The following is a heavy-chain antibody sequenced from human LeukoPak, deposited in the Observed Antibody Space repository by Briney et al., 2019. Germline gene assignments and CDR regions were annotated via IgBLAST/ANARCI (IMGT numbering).Heavy chain of an antibody. CDR3: ARLGYSSSSGLPDRKDRYYYYYMDV. CDR1: GGSISSSSYY. CDR2: IYYSGST. Sequence: PSETLSLTCTVSGGSISSSSYYWGWIRQPPGKGLEWIGSIYYSGSTYYNPSLKSRVTISVDTSKNQFSLKLSSVTAADTAVYYCARLGYSSSSGLPDRKDRYYYYYMDVWGKGTTVTVSS. J-gene: IGHJ6*03. D-gene: IGHD6-6*01. V-gene: IGHV4-39*07.